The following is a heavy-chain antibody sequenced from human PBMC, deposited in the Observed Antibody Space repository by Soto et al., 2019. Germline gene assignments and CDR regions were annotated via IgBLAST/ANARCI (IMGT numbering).Heavy chain of an antibody. J-gene: IGHJ4*02. D-gene: IGHD3-10*01. CDR1: GGSITSGDYY. Sequence: PSETLSLTCTVSGGSITSGDYYWTWIRQSPGKGLEWIGYIYSSGTTYYNPSLKSRVAMSVDTSRNQFSLDLESVTDADTALYYCAGGHRCGESKNGYWGQGSLVTVS. CDR3: AGGHRCGESKNGY. CDR2: IYSSGTT. V-gene: IGHV4-30-4*01.